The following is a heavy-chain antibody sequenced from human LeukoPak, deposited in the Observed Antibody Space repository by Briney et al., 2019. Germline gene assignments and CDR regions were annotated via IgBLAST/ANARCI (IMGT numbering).Heavy chain of an antibody. D-gene: IGHD3-10*01. CDR1: GGSISNTEYY. V-gene: IGHV4-39*01. J-gene: IGHJ4*02. CDR2: INYGGTT. CDR3: ARYVVYGSGKYYFDY. Sequence: SETLSLTCTASGGSISNTEYYWSWIRQPPGKELEWIASINYGGTTYYNPSLKSRVAISVDTSKNQFSLRLSSVTAADTAVYLCARYVVYGSGKYYFDYWGQGSLVTVSS.